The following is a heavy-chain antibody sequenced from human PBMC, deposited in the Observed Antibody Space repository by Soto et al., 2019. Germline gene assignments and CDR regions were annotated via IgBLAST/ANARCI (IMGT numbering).Heavy chain of an antibody. CDR2: INHSGST. CDR1: GGSFSGYY. J-gene: IGHJ4*02. D-gene: IGHD2-2*01. Sequence: PSETLSLTCAVYGGSFSGYYWSWIRQPPGKGLEWIGEINHSGSTNYNPSLKSRVTISVDTSKNQFSLKLSSVTAADTAVYYWAGGDIVVVPAAPAPFDYWGQGTLVTFSS. V-gene: IGHV4-34*01. CDR3: AGGDIVVVPAAPAPFDY.